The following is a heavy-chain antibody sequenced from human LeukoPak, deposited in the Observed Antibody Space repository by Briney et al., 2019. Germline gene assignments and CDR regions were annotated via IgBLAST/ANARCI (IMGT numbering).Heavy chain of an antibody. D-gene: IGHD3-3*01. CDR2: ISGFSMGPETA. V-gene: IGHV3-23*01. J-gene: IGHJ6*02. Sequence: GGSLRLSCAASGFTFRTYAMNWVRQAPGKGLEWVSSISGFSMGPETAHYADSVRGRFIISRDNSKNTLFLQMSSLRVEDTAVYYCARDSYFDYWGDVWGQGTTVTVSS. CDR3: ARDSYFDYWGDV. CDR1: GFTFRTYA.